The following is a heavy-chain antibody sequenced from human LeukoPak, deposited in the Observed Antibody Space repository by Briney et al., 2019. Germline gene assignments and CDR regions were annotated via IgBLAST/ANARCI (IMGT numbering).Heavy chain of an antibody. CDR2: INPGDSAT. V-gene: IGHV5-51*01. CDR3: ARLGLWTRGAFDI. CDR1: GYSFSNYW. Sequence: PGESPKISCKASGYSFSNYWIGWVRQMPGKGLEWMGIINPGDSATNYRPSFQGQVSISADRSLTTTYLQWTTLTTSDAAMYYCARLGLWTRGAFDIWGQGTMVSVSS. J-gene: IGHJ3*02. D-gene: IGHD3/OR15-3a*01.